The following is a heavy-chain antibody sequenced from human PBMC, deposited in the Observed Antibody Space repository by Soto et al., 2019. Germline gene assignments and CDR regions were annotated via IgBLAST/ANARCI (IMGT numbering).Heavy chain of an antibody. CDR3: ARATRAKDYDSSGYCY. J-gene: IGHJ4*02. Sequence: QLQLQESGPGLVKPSETLSLTCTVSGGSISSSVYYWGWIRQPPGKGLEWIGVIYYGGSTYYNPSRKSRVTISVDTSTNQFSLTLTSVTASDTAVYYWARATRAKDYDSSGYCYWGQGTLVTVSS. CDR1: GGSISSSVYY. V-gene: IGHV4-39*01. CDR2: IYYGGST. D-gene: IGHD3-22*01.